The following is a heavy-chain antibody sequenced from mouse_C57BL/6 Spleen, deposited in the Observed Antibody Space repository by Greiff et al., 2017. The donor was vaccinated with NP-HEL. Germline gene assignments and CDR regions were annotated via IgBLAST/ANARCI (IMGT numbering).Heavy chain of an antibody. CDR2: INYDGSST. CDR3: ARDRGYYDD. V-gene: IGHV5-16*01. Sequence: EVQLVESEGGLVQPGSSMKLSCTASGFTFSDYYMAWVRQVPEKGLEWVANINYDGSSTYYLDSLKSRFIISRDNAKNILYLQMSSLKSEDTATYYCARDRGYYDDWGQGTTLTVSS. CDR1: GFTFSDYY. J-gene: IGHJ2*01. D-gene: IGHD3-1*01.